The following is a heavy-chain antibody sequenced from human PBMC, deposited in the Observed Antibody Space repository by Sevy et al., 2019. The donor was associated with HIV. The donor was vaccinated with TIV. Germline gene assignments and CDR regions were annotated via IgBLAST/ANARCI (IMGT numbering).Heavy chain of an antibody. Sequence: GGSLRLSCAASGFTFTRYWMSWVRQAPGKGLEWVANKNEDGSEKYYVDSVKGRFTISRDNARKSLHLQMNSLRAEDTAIYYCARDVAAGDFWGQGTLVTVSS. D-gene: IGHD2-21*01. J-gene: IGHJ4*02. CDR2: KNEDGSEK. CDR3: ARDVAAGDF. CDR1: GFTFTRYW. V-gene: IGHV3-7*01.